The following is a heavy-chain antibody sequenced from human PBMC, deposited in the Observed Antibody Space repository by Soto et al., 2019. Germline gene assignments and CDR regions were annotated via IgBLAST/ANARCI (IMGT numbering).Heavy chain of an antibody. CDR1: GYTLTELS. V-gene: IGHV1-24*01. CDR3: ATGPLYGSDAFDI. Sequence: ASVKVSCKVSGYTLTELSMHWVRQAPRKGLEWMGGFDPEDGETIYAQKFQGRVTMTEDTSTDTAYMELSSLRSEDTAVYYCATGPLYGSDAFDIWGQGTMVTVSS. CDR2: FDPEDGET. D-gene: IGHD4-17*01. J-gene: IGHJ3*02.